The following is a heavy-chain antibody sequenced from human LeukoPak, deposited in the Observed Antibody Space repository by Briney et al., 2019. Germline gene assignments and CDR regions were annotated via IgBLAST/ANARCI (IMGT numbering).Heavy chain of an antibody. CDR3: ARDLGYGEFDY. V-gene: IGHV4-38-2*02. J-gene: IGHJ4*02. CDR1: GGSITSSYY. D-gene: IGHD4-17*01. CDR2: INHSGST. Sequence: SETLSLTCTVSGGSITSSYYWGWIRQPPGKGLEWIGEINHSGSTNYNPSLKSRVTISVDTSKNQFSLKLSSVTAADTAVYYCARDLGYGEFDYWGQGTLVTVSS.